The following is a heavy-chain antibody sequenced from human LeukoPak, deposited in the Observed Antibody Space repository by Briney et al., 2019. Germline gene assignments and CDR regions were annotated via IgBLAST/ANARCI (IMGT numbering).Heavy chain of an antibody. CDR3: ASDSARVGYCSGGSCSGWGY. CDR2: ISSSGTFT. D-gene: IGHD2-15*01. CDR1: EFTFSDYY. V-gene: IGHV3-11*06. J-gene: IGHJ4*02. Sequence: PGGSLRLSCAASEFTFSDYYMSWIRQAPGKGLEWDSYISSSGTFTTYADSVKGRFTISRDNAKNSLYLQMNSLRAEDTAVYYCASDSARVGYCSGGSCSGWGYWGQGTLVTVSS.